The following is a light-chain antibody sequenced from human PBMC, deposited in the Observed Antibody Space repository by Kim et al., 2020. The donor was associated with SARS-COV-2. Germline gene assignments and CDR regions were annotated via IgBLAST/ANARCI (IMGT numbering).Light chain of an antibody. CDR2: KDS. V-gene: IGLV3-25*03. Sequence: SYELTQPPSVSVSPGQTARITCSGDALSKKYAYWYQQKPGQAPVLVIYKDSERPSGIPERFSGSSSGTTVTLTISGVQAEDEADYYCQSADSSGTRVFGG. CDR3: QSADSSGTRV. CDR1: ALSKKY. J-gene: IGLJ3*02.